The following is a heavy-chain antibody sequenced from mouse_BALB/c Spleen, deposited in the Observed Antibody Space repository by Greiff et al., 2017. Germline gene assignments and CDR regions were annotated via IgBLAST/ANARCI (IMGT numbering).Heavy chain of an antibody. CDR3: ARSYYGYDY. D-gene: IGHD1-2*01. CDR1: GYSITSDYA. CDR2: ISYSGST. Sequence: EVQGVESGPGLVKPSQSLSLTCTVTGYSITSDYAWNWIRQFPGNKLEWMGYISYSGSTSYNPSLKSRISITRDTSKNQFFLQLNSVTTEDTATYYCARSYYGYDYWGQGTTLTVSS. J-gene: IGHJ2*01. V-gene: IGHV3-2*02.